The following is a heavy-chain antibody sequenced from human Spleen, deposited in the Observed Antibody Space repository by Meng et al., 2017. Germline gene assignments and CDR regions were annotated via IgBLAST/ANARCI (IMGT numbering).Heavy chain of an antibody. J-gene: IGHJ4*02. Sequence: GESLKISCAASGFTFSSYSMNWVRQAPGKGLEWVSSISGSSTYTHYADSVKGRFTISRDNAKNSLYLQINSLRAEDTAVYYCARDLGEYTYGSSDYWGQGTLVTVSS. CDR1: GFTFSSYS. CDR3: ARDLGEYTYGSSDY. CDR2: ISGSSTYT. V-gene: IGHV3-21*01. D-gene: IGHD5-18*01.